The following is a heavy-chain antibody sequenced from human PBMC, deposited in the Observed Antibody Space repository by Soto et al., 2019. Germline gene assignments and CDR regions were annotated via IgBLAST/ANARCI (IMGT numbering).Heavy chain of an antibody. J-gene: IGHJ4*02. CDR2: IYHSGST. CDR1: GGSISSGGYS. D-gene: IGHD6-19*01. CDR3: ARSTGEIAVAPFDY. Sequence: QLQLQQSGSGLVKPSQTLSLTCAVSGGSISSGGYSWSWIRQPPGKGLEWIGYIYHSGSTYYNPSLNSRVTISVDRAKNQFSLKLSSVTAADTAVYYWARSTGEIAVAPFDYWGQGTLVTVSS. V-gene: IGHV4-30-2*01.